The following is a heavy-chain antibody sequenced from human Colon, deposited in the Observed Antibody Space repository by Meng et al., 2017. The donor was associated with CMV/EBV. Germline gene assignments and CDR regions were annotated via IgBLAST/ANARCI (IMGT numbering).Heavy chain of an antibody. Sequence: GESLKISCAASGFTFSSYAMHWVRQAPGKGLEWVAVISYDGSNKYYADSVKGRFTISRDNSKNTLYLQMNSLRAEDTAVYYCARGKDYDFWGGAWFDPWGQGTLVTVSS. J-gene: IGHJ5*02. V-gene: IGHV3-30-3*01. CDR3: ARGKDYDFWGGAWFDP. CDR2: ISYDGSNK. CDR1: GFTFSSYA. D-gene: IGHD3-3*01.